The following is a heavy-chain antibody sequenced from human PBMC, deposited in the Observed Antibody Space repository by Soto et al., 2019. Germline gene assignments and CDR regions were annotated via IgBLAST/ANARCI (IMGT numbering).Heavy chain of an antibody. Sequence: ASVKVSCKASGYTFTTHGISWVRQAPGQGLEWMGWISPYNGKTTYAQKVQGRVTMTTDTSTSTAYMELRGLRSADTAVYYCARVDDYVWGSFRPWGQGTQVTVSS. CDR1: GYTFTTHG. CDR3: ARVDDYVWGSFRP. CDR2: ISPYNGKT. D-gene: IGHD3-16*02. V-gene: IGHV1-18*04. J-gene: IGHJ4*02.